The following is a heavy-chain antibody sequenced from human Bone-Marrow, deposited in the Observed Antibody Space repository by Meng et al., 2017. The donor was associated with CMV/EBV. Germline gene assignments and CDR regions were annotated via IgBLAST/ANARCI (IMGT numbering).Heavy chain of an antibody. Sequence: SVKVSCKASGGTFSSYAISWVRQAPGQGLEWMGGIIPIFGTANYAQKLQGRVTMTTDTSTSTAYMELRSLRSDDTAVYYCAYGPTGEDWFDSWGQGTLVTVSS. CDR1: GGTFSSYA. CDR2: IIPIFGTA. D-gene: IGHD7-27*01. CDR3: AYGPTGEDWFDS. V-gene: IGHV1-69*05. J-gene: IGHJ5*01.